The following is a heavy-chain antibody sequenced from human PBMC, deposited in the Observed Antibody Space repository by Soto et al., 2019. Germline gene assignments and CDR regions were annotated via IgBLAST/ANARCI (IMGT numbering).Heavy chain of an antibody. CDR3: ARNLAAGDS. D-gene: IGHD6-13*01. V-gene: IGHV1-46*03. CDR2: VNPTGGST. CDR1: GYTFTSYY. J-gene: IGHJ4*02. Sequence: QVQLVKSGAEVKKPGASVRVSCEAYGYTFTSYYIHWVRQAPGQGLEWMAIVNPTGGSTNYAQQFQGRVTVTFYTYKRTVFLELNSLMYEDTAVYYCARNLAAGDSWGQGNLVTVSS.